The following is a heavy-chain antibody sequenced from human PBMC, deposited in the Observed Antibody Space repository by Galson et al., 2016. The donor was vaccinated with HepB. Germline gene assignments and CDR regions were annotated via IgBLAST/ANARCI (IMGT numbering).Heavy chain of an antibody. CDR2: IYNGGNT. D-gene: IGHD3-22*01. J-gene: IGHJ4*02. CDR3: TMISWSTSSGFGF. V-gene: IGHV3-53*01. CDR1: GFTVSSNY. Sequence: SLRLSCAASGFTVSSNYMNWVRQAPGKGLEWVSVIYNGGNTYYADSVKGRFTISGDTSRNTVYVQINSLRAEDTAIYYCTMISWSTSSGFGFWGQGTRVTVSS.